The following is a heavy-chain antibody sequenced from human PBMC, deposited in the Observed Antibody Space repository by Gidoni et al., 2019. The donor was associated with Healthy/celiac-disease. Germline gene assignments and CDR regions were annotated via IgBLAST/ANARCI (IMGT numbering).Heavy chain of an antibody. CDR2: INPSGGST. D-gene: IGHD1-7*01. Sequence: QVQLVQSGAEVKKPGASVKVSCKASGYTFTSYYMHWVRQAPGQGLEWMGIINPSGGSTSYAQKFQGRVTMTRDTSTSTVYMELSSLRSEDTAVYYCASSWTGTRGGDYWGQGTLVTVSS. V-gene: IGHV1-46*01. J-gene: IGHJ4*02. CDR1: GYTFTSYY. CDR3: ASSWTGTRGGDY.